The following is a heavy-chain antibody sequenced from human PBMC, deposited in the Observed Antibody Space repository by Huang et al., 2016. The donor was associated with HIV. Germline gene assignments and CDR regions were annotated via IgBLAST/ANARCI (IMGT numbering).Heavy chain of an antibody. CDR2: VGRDSRDT. CDR3: ARDPYYSNRWKRNDASFL. D-gene: IGHD4-4*01. CDR1: GYDFGSYG. J-gene: IGHJ3*01. V-gene: IGHV1-18*01. Sequence: QVQLVQSGGEVMQPGASVRVSCKASGYDFGSYGMSWVRQAPGQVLGWLGWVGRDSRDTSSAQKFQGRVTMTTDTSTTTTYMELRSLRSDDTAMYYCARDPYYSNRWKRNDASFLWGQGTMITVSS.